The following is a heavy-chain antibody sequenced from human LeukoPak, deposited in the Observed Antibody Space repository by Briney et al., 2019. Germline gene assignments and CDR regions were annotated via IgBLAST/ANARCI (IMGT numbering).Heavy chain of an antibody. CDR1: GGSISSYY. D-gene: IGHD4-17*01. CDR2: IYYSGST. V-gene: IGHV4-59*01. Sequence: SETLSLTCTVSGGSISSYYWSWIRQPPGKGLEWIGYIYYSGSTNYNPSLKSRVTISVDTSKNQFSLKLSSVTAADTAVYYCARDQDGDYGLRYPGGAFGIWGQGTMVTVSS. J-gene: IGHJ3*02. CDR3: ARDQDGDYGLRYPGGAFGI.